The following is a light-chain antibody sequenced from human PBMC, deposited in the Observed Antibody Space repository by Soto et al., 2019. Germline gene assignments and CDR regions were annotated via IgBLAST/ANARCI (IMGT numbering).Light chain of an antibody. CDR2: DIT. CDR1: SSDLGGYNY. V-gene: IGLV2-14*01. CDR3: SAYSSSGTPYV. J-gene: IGLJ1*01. Sequence: QSALTQPASVSGSPGQSITISCTGTSSDLGGYNYVSWYQQHPGTAPKLLIYDITNRPSGVSNRFSGSKSGNTASLTISGLQAEDEADYYCSAYSSSGTPYVFGTGTKLTVL.